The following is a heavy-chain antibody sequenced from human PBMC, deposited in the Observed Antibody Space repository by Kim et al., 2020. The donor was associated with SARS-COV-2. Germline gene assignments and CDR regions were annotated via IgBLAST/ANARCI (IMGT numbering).Heavy chain of an antibody. Sequence: YATPVKGSCTISRDDSKTTLYLQMNSLKTEDTAVYYCTTPDSSGYFQLDYWGQGTLVTVSS. D-gene: IGHD3-22*01. CDR3: TTPDSSGYFQLDY. V-gene: IGHV3-15*01. J-gene: IGHJ4*02.